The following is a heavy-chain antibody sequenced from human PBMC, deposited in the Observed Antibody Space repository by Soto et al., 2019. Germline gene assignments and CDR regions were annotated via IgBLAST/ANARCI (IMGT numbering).Heavy chain of an antibody. Sequence: QLQLQESGSGLVKPSQTLSLTCAVSGGSISSGGYSWSWIRQPPGKGLEWIGYIYHSGSTYYNPSLKSRVTMPVDRSKNQFSLKLSSVTAADPAVYYCAREITGTRGMDVWGQGTTVTVSS. CDR2: IYHSGST. CDR1: GGSISSGGYS. CDR3: AREITGTRGMDV. D-gene: IGHD1-7*01. J-gene: IGHJ6*02. V-gene: IGHV4-30-2*01.